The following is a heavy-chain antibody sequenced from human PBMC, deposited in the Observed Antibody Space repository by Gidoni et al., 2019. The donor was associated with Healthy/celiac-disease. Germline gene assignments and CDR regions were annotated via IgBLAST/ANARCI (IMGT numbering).Heavy chain of an antibody. CDR1: GFTFSSYG. J-gene: IGHJ4*02. D-gene: IGHD2-2*02. CDR2: ISYDGSNK. CDR3: AKSPSKFIPSTFDY. Sequence: QVQLVESGGGVVQPGRSLRLSCAASGFTFSSYGMHWVRQAPVKGLEWVAVISYDGSNKYYADSVKGRFTISRDNSKNTLYLQMNSLRAEDTAVYYCAKSPSKFIPSTFDYWGQGTLVTVSS. V-gene: IGHV3-30*18.